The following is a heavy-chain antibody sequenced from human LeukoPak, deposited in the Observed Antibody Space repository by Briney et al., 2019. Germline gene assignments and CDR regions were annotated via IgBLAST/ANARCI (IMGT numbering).Heavy chain of an antibody. J-gene: IGHJ4*02. Sequence: SVKVSCKASGGTFSSYAISWVRQAPGQGLEWMGRIIPILGIANYAQKFQGRVTITADKSTSTAYMELSSLRSEDTAVYYCARDRPYTGGWRGFDYWGQGTLVTVSS. V-gene: IGHV1-69*04. CDR2: IIPILGIA. CDR3: ARDRPYTGGWRGFDY. D-gene: IGHD6-19*01. CDR1: GGTFSSYA.